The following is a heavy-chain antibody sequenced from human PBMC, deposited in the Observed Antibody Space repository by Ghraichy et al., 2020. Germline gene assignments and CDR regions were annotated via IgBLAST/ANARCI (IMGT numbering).Heavy chain of an antibody. CDR3: ARGSRVVRFFYYDGMDF. CDR2: ITSSSRTL. CDR1: GFSLSTYS. Sequence: GGSLRLSYVGSGFSLSTYSMNWVRQSPGKGLEWVSYITSSSRTLSYADSVKGRFTISSDNAQNSLYLQMNSLRDEDTAVYYCARGSRVVRFFYYDGMDFWGQGTRVNVSS. D-gene: IGHD4-23*01. J-gene: IGHJ6*02. V-gene: IGHV3-48*02.